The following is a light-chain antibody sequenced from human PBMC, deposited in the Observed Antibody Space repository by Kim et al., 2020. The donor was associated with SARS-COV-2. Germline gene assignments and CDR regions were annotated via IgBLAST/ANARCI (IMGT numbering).Light chain of an antibody. J-gene: IGLJ2*01. CDR3: QVWDRSSDHVV. CDR2: YDS. CDR1: NIESKN. Sequence: APGKADRITRGENNIESKNVPWYQQKPGRAPVLVIYYDSDRPSGIPERFSGSNSGNTATLTNSRDEAGDEADYYCQVWDRSSDHVVFGGGTQLTVL. V-gene: IGLV3-21*04.